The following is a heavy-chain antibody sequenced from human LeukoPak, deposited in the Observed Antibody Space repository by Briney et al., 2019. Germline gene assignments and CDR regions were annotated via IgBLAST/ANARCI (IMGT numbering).Heavy chain of an antibody. CDR1: GESISSHY. CDR2: VTNSGTT. J-gene: IGHJ3*02. Sequence: PSETLSLTCNVSGESISSHYWSWTRQSPGKGLEWIGYVTNSGTTKFNPSLKSRVTISLGTSNNQFSLRLSSVTAADTAVYYCAREHGMFYYDSSDAFDIWGQGTMVTVSS. D-gene: IGHD3-22*01. V-gene: IGHV4-59*11. CDR3: AREHGMFYYDSSDAFDI.